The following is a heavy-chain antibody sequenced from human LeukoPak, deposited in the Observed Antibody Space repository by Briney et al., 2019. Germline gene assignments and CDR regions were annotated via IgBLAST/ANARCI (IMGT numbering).Heavy chain of an antibody. Sequence: GGSLRLSCAASGFIFSSYWMHWVRQAPGKGLVWVSRINSDGSSTSYADSVKGRFTISRDNAKNSLYLQMNSLRAEDTAVYYCARDQNHYGDLGFDCWGQGTLVTVSS. CDR2: INSDGSST. D-gene: IGHD4-17*01. CDR3: ARDQNHYGDLGFDC. V-gene: IGHV3-74*01. CDR1: GFIFSSYW. J-gene: IGHJ4*02.